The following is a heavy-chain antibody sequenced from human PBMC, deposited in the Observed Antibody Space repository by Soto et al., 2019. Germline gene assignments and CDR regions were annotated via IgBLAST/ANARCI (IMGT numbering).Heavy chain of an antibody. J-gene: IGHJ4*02. V-gene: IGHV6-1*01. D-gene: IGHD1-26*01. CDR2: TYYRSKLYN. Sequence: SETLSLTCGISGDSVSSNSAAWSWLRQSPSGCIEWLRRTYYRSKLYNAYAVSGESRITINPDTSNIHFSLQLNFVTPEDTAVYFCARGEQYSGRIFDYWGQGTLVTVSS. CDR1: GDSVSSNSAA. CDR3: ARGEQYSGRIFDY.